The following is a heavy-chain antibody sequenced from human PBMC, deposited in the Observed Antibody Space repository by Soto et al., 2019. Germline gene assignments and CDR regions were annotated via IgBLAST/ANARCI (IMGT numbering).Heavy chain of an antibody. CDR2: IWYDGSNK. CDR3: ARDGRYCSSTSCYVLFDY. J-gene: IGHJ4*02. Sequence: QVQLVESGGGVVQPGRSLRLSCAASGFTFSSYGMHWVRQAPGKGLEWVAVIWYDGSNKYYADSVKGRFTISRDNSKNTLYLQMNSLRAEDTAVYYCARDGRYCSSTSCYVLFDYWGQGTLVTVSS. D-gene: IGHD2-2*01. V-gene: IGHV3-33*01. CDR1: GFTFSSYG.